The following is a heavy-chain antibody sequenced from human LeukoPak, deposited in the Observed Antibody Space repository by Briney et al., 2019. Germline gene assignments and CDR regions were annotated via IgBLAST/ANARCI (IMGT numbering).Heavy chain of an antibody. Sequence: PSQTLSLTCTVSGGSISSGSYYWNWVRQPPGKGLEWIGYIYYSGSTNHNPSLKSRVTISVDTPKNQFFLRLSSVSAADTAVYYCARGGGWSPYYLDYWGPGTLVTVSS. J-gene: IGHJ4*02. CDR1: GGSISSGSYY. CDR3: ARGGGWSPYYLDY. D-gene: IGHD6-19*01. CDR2: IYYSGST. V-gene: IGHV4-61*01.